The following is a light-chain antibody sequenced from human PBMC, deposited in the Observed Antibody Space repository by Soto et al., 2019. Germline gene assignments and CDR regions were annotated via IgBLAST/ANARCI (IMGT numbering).Light chain of an antibody. CDR2: GAS. J-gene: IGKJ2*01. CDR3: QQDKQRAHI. CDR1: QSVSSD. V-gene: IGKV3-15*01. Sequence: EIVMTQSPATLSVSPGERATLSCRASQSVSSDLAWYQQKPGQAPRLLVYGASSRATGMPARFSCSGSGTEFTLTIINLESEEFAVYYFQQDKQRAHIFGQGTQLEIK.